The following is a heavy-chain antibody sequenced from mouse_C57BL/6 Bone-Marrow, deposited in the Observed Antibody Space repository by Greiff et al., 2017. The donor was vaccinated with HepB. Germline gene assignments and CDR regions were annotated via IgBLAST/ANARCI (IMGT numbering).Heavy chain of an antibody. J-gene: IGHJ1*03. CDR2: IWTGGGT. CDR1: GFSFTSYA. CDR3: ASLTTVVSDWYFDV. V-gene: IGHV2-9-1*01. Sequence: HLVESGPGLVAPSQRLSITCTVSGFSFTSYAISWVRQPPGKGLEWLGVIWTGGGTNYNSALKSRLSISKDNSKSQVFLKMNSLQTDDTARYYCASLTTVVSDWYFDVWGTGTTVTVSS. D-gene: IGHD1-1*01.